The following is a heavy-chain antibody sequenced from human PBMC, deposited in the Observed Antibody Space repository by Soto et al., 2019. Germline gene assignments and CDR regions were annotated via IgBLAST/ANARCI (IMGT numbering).Heavy chain of an antibody. V-gene: IGHV4-59*08. D-gene: IGHD6-19*01. CDR2: IHSSGTT. J-gene: IGHJ4*02. CDR3: SIGGGWLTDY. CDR1: DVSTSNFF. Sequence: QVQLHEPGPGLVKPSETLSLTCSVSDVSTSNFFWKWFRQPPGKGLEWIGIIHSSGTTNYNPSLASRVTISADTSKSQCSLKMTSVTAADTAVYYCSIGGGWLTDYWGQGTQVTVAT.